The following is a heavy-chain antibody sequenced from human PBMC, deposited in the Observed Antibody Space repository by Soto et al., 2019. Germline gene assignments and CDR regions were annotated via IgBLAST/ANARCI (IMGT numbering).Heavy chain of an antibody. J-gene: IGHJ4*02. CDR2: IWYDGSNK. V-gene: IGHV3-33*01. Sequence: PGGSLRLSCAAPGFTFSSYGMHWVRQAPGKGLEWVAVIWYDGSNKYYADSVKGRFTISRDNAKKSLYLQMNSLRAEDTAVYYCARGESTGTPFFDSWGQGTLVTVSS. CDR3: ARGESTGTPFFDS. D-gene: IGHD1-1*01. CDR1: GFTFSSYG.